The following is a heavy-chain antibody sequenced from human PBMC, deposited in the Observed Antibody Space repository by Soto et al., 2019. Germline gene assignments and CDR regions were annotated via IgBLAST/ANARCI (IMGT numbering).Heavy chain of an antibody. V-gene: IGHV3-7*01. CDR1: GFTFSDSW. Sequence: EVQLVESGGGLVQPGGSLRLSCTASGFTFSDSWMTWDRQAPGKGLEWVARIKPDESEKKYADSVKGRFSISRDNAKNSMYLQMDSLRGEDTTVYFCVRGVSNYASWGQGTLVNVSS. D-gene: IGHD4-4*01. J-gene: IGHJ5*02. CDR2: IKPDESEK. CDR3: VRGVSNYAS.